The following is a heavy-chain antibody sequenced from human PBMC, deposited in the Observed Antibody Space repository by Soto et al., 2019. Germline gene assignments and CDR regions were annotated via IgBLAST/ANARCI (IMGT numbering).Heavy chain of an antibody. Sequence: SETLSLTCAVYGGSFSGYYWNWIRQPPGKGLEWIGEINHSGSTNYNPSLKSRVTISIDTSKNQFSLKLSSVTAADTAVYYCARVSGIYYYGMDVWGQGTTVT. D-gene: IGHD3-10*01. CDR1: GGSFSGYY. CDR2: INHSGST. V-gene: IGHV4-34*01. J-gene: IGHJ6*02. CDR3: ARVSGIYYYGMDV.